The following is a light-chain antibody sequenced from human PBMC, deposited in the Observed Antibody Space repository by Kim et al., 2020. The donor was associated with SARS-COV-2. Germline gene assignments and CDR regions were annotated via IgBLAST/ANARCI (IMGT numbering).Light chain of an antibody. CDR1: SSDVGTYNY. J-gene: IGLJ1*01. CDR2: DVD. CDR3: CSYGGSYPYV. Sequence: QFALTQPRSVSGSPGQSVTISCTGTSSDVGTYNYVSWHQQHPGKAPKLMIYDVDKRPSGVPDRFSGSKSGNTASLTVSGLQAEDEADYYCCSYGGSYPYVFGTGTKVTVL. V-gene: IGLV2-11*01.